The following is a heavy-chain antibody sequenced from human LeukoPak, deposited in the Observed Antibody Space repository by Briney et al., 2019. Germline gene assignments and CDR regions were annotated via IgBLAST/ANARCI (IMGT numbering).Heavy chain of an antibody. Sequence: GGSLRLSCAASGFNFNTFGMHWVRQTPGKGLEWVAFIRCDGSNKYYADSVKGRFTISRDSFKNTLYLQMNSLRPEDTAVYYCAKDMGGNYFDYWGQGTLVTVSS. CDR1: GFNFNTFG. D-gene: IGHD1-26*01. CDR2: IRCDGSNK. CDR3: AKDMGGNYFDY. J-gene: IGHJ4*02. V-gene: IGHV3-30*02.